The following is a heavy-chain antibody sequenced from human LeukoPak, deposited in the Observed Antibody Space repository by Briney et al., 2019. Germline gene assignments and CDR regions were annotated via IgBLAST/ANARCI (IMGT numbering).Heavy chain of an antibody. V-gene: IGHV3-30*02. CDR1: GFTFSSYG. CDR2: IRYDGSNK. J-gene: IGHJ4*02. CDR3: ARGGGATYYYDSSGYSNFDY. D-gene: IGHD3-22*01. Sequence: GGSLRLSCAASGFTFSSYGMRWVRQAPGKGLEWVAFIRYDGSNKYYADSVKGRFTISRDNAKNSLYLQMNSLRAEDTAVYYCARGGGATYYYDSSGYSNFDYWGQGTLVTVSS.